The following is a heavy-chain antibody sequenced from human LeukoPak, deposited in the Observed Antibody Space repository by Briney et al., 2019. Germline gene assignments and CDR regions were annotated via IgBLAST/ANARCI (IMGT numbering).Heavy chain of an antibody. Sequence: GGSLRLSCAASGFTFSSYSMNWVRQAPGKGLEWVSPISSSSSYIYYADSVKGRFTISRDNAKNSLYLQMNSLRAEDTAVYYCARVGSSWYEAPFDYWGQGTLVTVSS. D-gene: IGHD6-13*01. J-gene: IGHJ4*02. CDR1: GFTFSSYS. CDR3: ARVGSSWYEAPFDY. CDR2: ISSSSSYI. V-gene: IGHV3-21*01.